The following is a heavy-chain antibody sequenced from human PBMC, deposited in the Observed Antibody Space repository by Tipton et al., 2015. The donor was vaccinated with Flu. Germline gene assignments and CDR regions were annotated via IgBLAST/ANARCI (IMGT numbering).Heavy chain of an antibody. V-gene: IGHV4-59*02. CDR2: IYYRGTT. CDR1: GGSVSPYY. J-gene: IGHJ6*02. Sequence: TPSLTCTVSGGSVSPYYWNWVRQSPGKGLEWIGYIYYRGTTGYNPSLKSRVTISVDTSKNQVSLKLTSVTAADTAVYYCARDLVQDYRDQYFGMDVWGQGTTVTVSS. CDR3: ARDLVQDYRDQYFGMDV. D-gene: IGHD4-11*01.